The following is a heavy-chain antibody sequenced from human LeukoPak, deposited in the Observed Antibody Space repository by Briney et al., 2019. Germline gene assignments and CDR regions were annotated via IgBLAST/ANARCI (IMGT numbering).Heavy chain of an antibody. CDR1: GFTFSLYW. D-gene: IGHD1-26*01. Sequence: GGSLRLSCATSGFTFSLYWMSWVRQAPGRGLEWVANIKRDGSEIYYVESVKGRFTVSRDNAKKSLFLQMNSLRAEDTAVYYCAKDHSGSYFHWGQGTLVTVSS. J-gene: IGHJ4*02. V-gene: IGHV3-7*03. CDR3: AKDHSGSYFH. CDR2: IKRDGSEI.